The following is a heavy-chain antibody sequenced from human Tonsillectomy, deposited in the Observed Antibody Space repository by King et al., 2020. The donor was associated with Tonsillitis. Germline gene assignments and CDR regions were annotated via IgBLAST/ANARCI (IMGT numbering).Heavy chain of an antibody. CDR1: GFTVSSSY. J-gene: IGHJ3*02. CDR3: ARGSTSGWSLAAFDI. V-gene: IGHV3-53*01. D-gene: IGHD6-19*01. CDR2: LYSDGDT. Sequence: VQLVESGGGLIQPGGSLRLSCVVSGFTVSSSYMSWVRQAPGKGLDWVSVLYSDGDTYYADSVKGRFTISRDNSKNTLYLQMNSLRVDDTAVYFCARGSTSGWSLAAFDIWGQGTMVPVSS.